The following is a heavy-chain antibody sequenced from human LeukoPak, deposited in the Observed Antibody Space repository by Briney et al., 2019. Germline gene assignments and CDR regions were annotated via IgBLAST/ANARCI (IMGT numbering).Heavy chain of an antibody. D-gene: IGHD6-19*01. J-gene: IGHJ5*02. CDR3: ARHDTLKYSSGWYGVNWFDP. CDR2: IYYSGST. CDR1: GGSISSSSYY. Sequence: SETLSLTCTVSGGSISSSSYYWGWIRQPPGKGLEWIGSIYYSGSTYYNPSLKSRVTISVDTSKNQFSLKLSSVTAADTAVYYCARHDTLKYSSGWYGVNWFDPWGQGTLVTVSS. V-gene: IGHV4-39*01.